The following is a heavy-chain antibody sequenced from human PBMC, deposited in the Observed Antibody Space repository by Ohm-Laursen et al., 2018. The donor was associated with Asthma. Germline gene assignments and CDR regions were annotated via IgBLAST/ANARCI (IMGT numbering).Heavy chain of an antibody. J-gene: IGHJ1*01. Sequence: SLRLSCAAPGFTFSSHAMSWVRQAPGKGLEWVAGIGPTGRATYYVDSVKGRFTISRDNSKNTVDLRMNSLRAEDTALYYCARIGPEWELPGREYSLIHWGQGTLVTVSS. CDR2: IGPTGRAT. CDR3: ARIGPEWELPGREYSLIH. V-gene: IGHV3-23*01. D-gene: IGHD1-26*01. CDR1: GFTFSSHA.